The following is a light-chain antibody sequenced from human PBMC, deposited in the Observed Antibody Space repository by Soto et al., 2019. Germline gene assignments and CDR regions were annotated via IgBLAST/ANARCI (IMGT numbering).Light chain of an antibody. V-gene: IGLV2-14*01. CDR3: SSYTSSNTYV. J-gene: IGLJ1*01. Sequence: QSALTQPASVSGSPGQSITISCTGTSSDVGGYNYVSWYQQHPGKAPKLIIYEVSNRPSGVSNRFSGSKSDNTASLTISGLQAEDEADYYCSSYTSSNTYVFGTGTKVTFL. CDR2: EVS. CDR1: SSDVGGYNY.